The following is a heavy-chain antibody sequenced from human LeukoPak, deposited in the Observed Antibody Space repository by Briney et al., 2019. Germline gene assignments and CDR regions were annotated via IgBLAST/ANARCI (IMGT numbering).Heavy chain of an antibody. Sequence: VKVSCKASGGTFSSYAISWVRQAPGQGLEWMGGIIPIIGTANYAQKFQGRVTITADESTSTAYMELSSLRSEDTAVYYCARSPLVGLGELSFGYFDYWGQGTLVPVSS. V-gene: IGHV1-69*01. D-gene: IGHD3-16*02. CDR1: GGTFSSYA. J-gene: IGHJ4*02. CDR3: ARSPLVGLGELSFGYFDY. CDR2: IIPIIGTA.